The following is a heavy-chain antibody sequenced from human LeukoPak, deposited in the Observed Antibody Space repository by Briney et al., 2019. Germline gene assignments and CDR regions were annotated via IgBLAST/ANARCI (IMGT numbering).Heavy chain of an antibody. D-gene: IGHD2-8*01. CDR2: ISSSGDNT. J-gene: IGHJ4*02. V-gene: IGHV3-23*01. Sequence: GGSLRLSCAASGFTFTTYAMGWVRQAPGKGLEWASGISSSGDNTYYADSVKGQFTISRDNSKNTLDLQMNSLRAEDTAMYHCAKVKALDAVASYFDYWGQGTLVTVSS. CDR3: AKVKALDAVASYFDY. CDR1: GFTFTTYA.